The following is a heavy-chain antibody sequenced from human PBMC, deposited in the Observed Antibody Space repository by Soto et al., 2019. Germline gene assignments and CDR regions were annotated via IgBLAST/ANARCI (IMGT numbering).Heavy chain of an antibody. CDR2: IYYSGST. V-gene: IGHV4-59*08. CDR3: ARLVRRRYCSGGSCYYLNYFDY. D-gene: IGHD2-15*01. J-gene: IGHJ4*02. CDR1: GGSISSYY. Sequence: QVQLQESGPGLVKPSETLSLTCTVSGGSISSYYWSWIRQPPGKGLEWIGYIYYSGSTNYNPSLKSRVNLSVNPFKNQFPLELSSVTAADTAVYYCARLVRRRYCSGGSCYYLNYFDYWGQGTLVTVSS.